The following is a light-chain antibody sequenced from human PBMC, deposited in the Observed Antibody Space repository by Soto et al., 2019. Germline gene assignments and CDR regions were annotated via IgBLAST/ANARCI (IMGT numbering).Light chain of an antibody. Sequence: QPVLTQSPSASASLGASVKLTCTLSSGHSSYAIAWHQQQPEKSPRYLMKLNSDGSHSKGDGIPDRFSGSSSGAERYLTISSLQSEDEADYYCQTWGTGLWVFGGGTQLTVL. CDR1: SGHSSYA. CDR2: LNSDGSH. V-gene: IGLV4-69*01. J-gene: IGLJ3*02. CDR3: QTWGTGLWV.